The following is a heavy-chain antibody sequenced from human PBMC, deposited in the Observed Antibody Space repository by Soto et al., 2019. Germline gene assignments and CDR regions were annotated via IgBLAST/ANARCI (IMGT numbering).Heavy chain of an antibody. CDR1: GFTFDDYA. V-gene: IGHV3-9*01. Sequence: EVQLVESWGGLVQPGRSLRLSCAASGFTFDDYAIHWVRQAPGRGLEWVAGISWNGASIGYADSVKGRFTISRDNAKNSLHLQMNSLRSEDTALYYCANLPLYGSGFDCWGQGTLVTVSS. CDR3: ANLPLYGSGFDC. CDR2: ISWNGASI. J-gene: IGHJ4*02. D-gene: IGHD3-10*01.